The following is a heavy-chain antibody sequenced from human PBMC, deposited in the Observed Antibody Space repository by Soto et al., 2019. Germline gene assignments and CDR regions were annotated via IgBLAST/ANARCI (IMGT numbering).Heavy chain of an antibody. J-gene: IGHJ3*02. V-gene: IGHV3-23*01. Sequence: VGSLSLSCAGSGFTFSSYSMSLVRPAPEKRLEWVSAISGSGGSTYYADSVKSRFTISRDNSKNTLYLQMNSLRAEYTAVYYCAKDGSSSTTCYAFDIWGQGTMVTGSS. CDR2: ISGSGGST. CDR3: AKDGSSSTTCYAFDI. D-gene: IGHD2-2*01. CDR1: GFTFSSYS.